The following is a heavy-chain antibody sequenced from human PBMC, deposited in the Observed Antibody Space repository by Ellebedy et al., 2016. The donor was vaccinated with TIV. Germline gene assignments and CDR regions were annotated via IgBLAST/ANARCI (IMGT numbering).Heavy chain of an antibody. J-gene: IGHJ6*02. Sequence: GESLKISXAASGFTFSDYYMSWVRQAPGKGLVWVAVIWYDGSNKYYADSVKGRFTISRDNSKNTLYLQMNSLRAEDTAVYYCARGYSSSWYFPRGWDYYYYGMDVWGQGTTVTVSS. CDR3: ARGYSSSWYFPRGWDYYYYGMDV. D-gene: IGHD6-13*01. V-gene: IGHV3-33*08. CDR1: GFTFSDYY. CDR2: IWYDGSNK.